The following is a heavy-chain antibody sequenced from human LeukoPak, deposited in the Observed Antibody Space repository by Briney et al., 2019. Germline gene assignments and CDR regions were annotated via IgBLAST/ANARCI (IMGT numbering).Heavy chain of an antibody. J-gene: IGHJ4*02. CDR1: GYTFTSYG. CDR3: ARVSNSFDY. CDR2: MSAYNGNT. Sequence: APVKVSCKASGYTFTSYGIIWWRQAPGQGLEGMGWMSAYNGNTNYAQKLQGRVTMTTDTSTSTAYMELRSLRSDDTAVYYCARVSNSFDYWGQGTLVTVSS. V-gene: IGHV1-18*04.